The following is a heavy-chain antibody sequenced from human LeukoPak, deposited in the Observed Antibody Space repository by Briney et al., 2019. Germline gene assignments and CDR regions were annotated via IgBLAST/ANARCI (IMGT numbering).Heavy chain of an antibody. V-gene: IGHV3-74*01. CDR2: IRSDGTST. CDR1: GFTFSNYW. Sequence: PGGSLRLSCAASGFTFSNYWMHWVRQGPGKGLVWVSRIRSDGTSTSYADSVKGRFTISRDNAKNTLYLQMSSLRAEDTAVYYCAGESPYYGMDVWGQGTTVTVSS. J-gene: IGHJ6*02. CDR3: AGESPYYGMDV.